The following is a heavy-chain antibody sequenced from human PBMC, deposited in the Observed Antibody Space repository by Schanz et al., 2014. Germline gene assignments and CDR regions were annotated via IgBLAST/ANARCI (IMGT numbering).Heavy chain of an antibody. J-gene: IGHJ3*02. Sequence: VQLVDSGGGLIQPGGSLRLSCAASGFGFSSYSMNWVRQAPGKGLEWVSYISGSSRTIYYADSMKGRFTVSRDNAENALYLQMNSLRAEDTAVYYCARDGYSVVVISPTESFDIWGQGTMVTVSP. CDR1: GFGFSSYS. CDR2: ISGSSRTI. D-gene: IGHD2-21*01. CDR3: ARDGYSVVVISPTESFDI. V-gene: IGHV3-48*01.